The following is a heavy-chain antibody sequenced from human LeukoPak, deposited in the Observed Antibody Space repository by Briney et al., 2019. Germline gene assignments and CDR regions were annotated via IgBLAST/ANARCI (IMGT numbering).Heavy chain of an antibody. D-gene: IGHD4-17*01. CDR3: ARGYGDIDY. V-gene: IGHV3-48*01. J-gene: IGHJ4*02. CDR1: GVTFSSYS. Sequence: PGVSLRLSCAASGVTFSSYSMNWVRQDPGKGLEWVSYISSSTSTIYYADSVKGRFTISRDNAKNSLYLQMNSLRVEDTAVYYCARGYGDIDYWGQGTLVTVSS. CDR2: ISSSTSTI.